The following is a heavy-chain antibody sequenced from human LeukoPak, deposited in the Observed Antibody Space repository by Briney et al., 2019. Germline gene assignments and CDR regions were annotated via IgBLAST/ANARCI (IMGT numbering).Heavy chain of an antibody. D-gene: IGHD6-19*01. CDR2: IVIGGAT. J-gene: IGHJ4*02. V-gene: IGHV3-53*01. CDR1: GFTVSRNY. CDR3: ARVLSDSSGWYYFDY. Sequence: GGSLRLSCAASGFTVSRNYMSWVRQAPGKGLEWVSFIVIGGATYHADSVKGRLTISRDNSKNTLYLQMNSLRAEDTAVYYCARVLSDSSGWYYFDYWGQGTLVTVSS.